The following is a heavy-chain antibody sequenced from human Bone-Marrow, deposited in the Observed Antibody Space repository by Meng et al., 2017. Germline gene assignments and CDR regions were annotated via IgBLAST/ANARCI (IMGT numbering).Heavy chain of an antibody. CDR2: IHYSRST. J-gene: IGHJ4*02. Sequence: QVQLQESGPGLVKPSETLSLTCTVSGGSISSYYWSWIRKPPGKGLEWIAYIHYSRSTNYNPSLKSRVTISIDTSKNQFSLKLSSVTAADTAIYYCARQGDTAMATFDYWGQGTRVTVSS. D-gene: IGHD5-18*01. CDR3: ARQGDTAMATFDY. V-gene: IGHV4-59*08. CDR1: GGSISSYY.